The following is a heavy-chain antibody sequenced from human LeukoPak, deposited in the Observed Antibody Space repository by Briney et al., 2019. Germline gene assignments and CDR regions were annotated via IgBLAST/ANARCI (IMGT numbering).Heavy chain of an antibody. Sequence: GGSLRLSCAASGFTFSSYGMSWVRQAPGKGLEWVSAISGSGGSTYYADSVKGRFTISRDNAKNSLYLQMNSLRAEDTAVYYCARGGVVRLGRLDPWGQGTLVTVSS. CDR2: ISGSGGST. J-gene: IGHJ5*02. D-gene: IGHD2-15*01. CDR3: ARGGVVRLGRLDP. CDR1: GFTFSSYG. V-gene: IGHV3-23*01.